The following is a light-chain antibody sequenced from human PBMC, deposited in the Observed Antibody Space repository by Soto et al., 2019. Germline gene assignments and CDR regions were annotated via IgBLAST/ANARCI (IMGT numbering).Light chain of an antibody. V-gene: IGKV1-5*03. CDR3: QEYNNYWT. CDR1: QSISIW. Sequence: DIQMTQSPSTLSASVGDRVTITCRASQSISIWLAWYQQKPGKAPKILIYKASSLESGVPSRFSASGSGTEFTLTISSLHPDDFATYYCQEYNNYWTFGQGTKVDIK. CDR2: KAS. J-gene: IGKJ1*01.